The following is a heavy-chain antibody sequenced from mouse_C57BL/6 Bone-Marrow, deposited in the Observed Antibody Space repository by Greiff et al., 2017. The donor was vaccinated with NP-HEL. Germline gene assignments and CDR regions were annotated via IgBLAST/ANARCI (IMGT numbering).Heavy chain of an antibody. J-gene: IGHJ4*01. Sequence: VQLQQPGAELVRPGSSVKLSCKASGYTFTSYWMDWVKQRPGQGLEWIGNIYPSDSETHYNKKFKEKAKLTVYKSSSTVYMQLSILTAEDSAVYYCAMHLYAIDYWGQGTSVTVTS. CDR3: AMHLYAIDY. CDR1: GYTFTSYW. V-gene: IGHV1-61*01. CDR2: IYPSDSET.